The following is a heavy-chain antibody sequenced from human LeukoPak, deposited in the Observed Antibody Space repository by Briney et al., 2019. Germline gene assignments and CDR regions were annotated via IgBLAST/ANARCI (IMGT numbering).Heavy chain of an antibody. D-gene: IGHD3-22*01. J-gene: IGHJ4*02. CDR3: AKDVESAYDCSGYYSPFDS. Sequence: ASVKVSCKASGGTFSSYAISWVRQAPGQGLEWMGGIIPIFGTANYAQKFRGRVTITADKSTRTAYMELSSLRSEDTAVYYCAKDVESAYDCSGYYSPFDSWAQGTLVTVSS. CDR2: IIPIFGTA. CDR1: GGTFSSYA. V-gene: IGHV1-69*06.